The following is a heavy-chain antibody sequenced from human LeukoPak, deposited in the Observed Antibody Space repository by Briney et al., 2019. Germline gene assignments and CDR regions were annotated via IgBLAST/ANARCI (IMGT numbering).Heavy chain of an antibody. J-gene: IGHJ4*02. Sequence: GGSLRLSCAASGFTFSSYAMHWVRQAPGKGLEWVAVISYDGSNKYYADSVKGRFTISRDNSKNTLYLQMNSLRAEDTAVYYCAKARNARLNRYYFDYWGQGTLVTVSS. D-gene: IGHD6-6*01. CDR1: GFTFSSYA. V-gene: IGHV3-30*04. CDR2: ISYDGSNK. CDR3: AKARNARLNRYYFDY.